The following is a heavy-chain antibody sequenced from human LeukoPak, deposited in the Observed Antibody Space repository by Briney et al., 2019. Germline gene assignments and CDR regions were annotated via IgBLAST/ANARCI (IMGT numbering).Heavy chain of an antibody. Sequence: SETLSLTCTVSGGSISSYYWSWIRQPAGKGLEWIGRIYTSGSTNYNPSLKGRVTMSVDTSKNQFSLKLSSVTAADTAVYYCARGGLYCSSTSGYRAFDYWGQGTLVTVSS. CDR2: IYTSGST. J-gene: IGHJ4*02. V-gene: IGHV4-4*07. CDR1: GGSISSYY. D-gene: IGHD2-2*01. CDR3: ARGGLYCSSTSGYRAFDY.